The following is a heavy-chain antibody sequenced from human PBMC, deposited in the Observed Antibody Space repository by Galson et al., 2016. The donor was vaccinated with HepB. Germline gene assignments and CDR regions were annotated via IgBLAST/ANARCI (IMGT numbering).Heavy chain of an antibody. V-gene: IGHV4-38-2*01. Sequence: SETLSLTCAVSGYPISSGYYWGWIRQPPGKGLEWIGYVPRSGTTYYNPSLRSRVTLSLDMSKNKVSLKLTSVTAADTAVYYCARGFWGYGAGGNFDYWGQGNMVTVSS. CDR1: GYPISSGYY. J-gene: IGHJ4*02. D-gene: IGHD3-10*01. CDR2: VPRSGTT. CDR3: ARGFWGYGAGGNFDY.